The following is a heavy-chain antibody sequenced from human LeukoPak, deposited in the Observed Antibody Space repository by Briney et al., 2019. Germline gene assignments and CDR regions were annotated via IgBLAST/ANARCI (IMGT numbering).Heavy chain of an antibody. J-gene: IGHJ4*02. CDR2: IYYSGST. V-gene: IGHV4-39*07. CDR3: ARKGQTPWKKYYYDSSGYYYYFDY. CDR1: GGSISSSSYY. D-gene: IGHD3-22*01. Sequence: PSETLSLTCTVSGGSISSSSYYWGWIRQPPGKGLEWIGSIYYSGSTNYNPSLKSRVTISVDTSKNQFSLKLSSVTAADTAVYYCARKGQTPWKKYYYDSSGYYYYFDYWGQGTLVTVSS.